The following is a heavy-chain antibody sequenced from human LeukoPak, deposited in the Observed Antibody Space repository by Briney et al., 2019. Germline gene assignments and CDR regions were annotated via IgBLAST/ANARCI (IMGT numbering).Heavy chain of an antibody. J-gene: IGHJ5*02. CDR3: ARHSKAHYDILTGYYSSWXDP. V-gene: IGHV4-34*01. CDR2: INHSGST. CDR1: GGSFSAYF. Sequence: SETLSLTCAVYGGSFSAYFWTWIRQPPGKGLEWIGEINHSGSTNYNPSLKSRVTISVDTSKNQFSLKLSSVTAADTAVYYCARHSKAHYDILTGYYSSWXDPXXQGTXVTVSS. D-gene: IGHD3-9*01.